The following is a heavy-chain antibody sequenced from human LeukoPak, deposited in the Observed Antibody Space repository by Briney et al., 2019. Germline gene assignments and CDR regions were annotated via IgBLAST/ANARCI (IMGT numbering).Heavy chain of an antibody. J-gene: IGHJ4*02. CDR2: INHSGST. V-gene: IGHV4-34*01. Sequence: SETLSLTCAVYGGSFSGYYWSWIRQPPGKGLVWIGEINHSGSTNYNPSLKSRVTISVDTSKNQFSLKLSSVTAADTAVYYCARGLHRGYYFDYWGQGTLVTVSS. CDR3: ARGLHRGYYFDY. CDR1: GGSFSGYY. D-gene: IGHD3-10*01.